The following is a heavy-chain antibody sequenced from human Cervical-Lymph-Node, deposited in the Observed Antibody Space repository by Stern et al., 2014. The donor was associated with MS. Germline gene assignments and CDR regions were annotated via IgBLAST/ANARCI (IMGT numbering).Heavy chain of an antibody. Sequence: VQLGQSGAEVKKPGESLKISCKASGYMFASHWIGWVRQMPGKGLEWMGIIDPGDSNTIYSPSSQGQVTISVAKSTSTAYLQWSSLKASDTAMYYCARVNGGNSDWFDPWGQGTLVTVSS. D-gene: IGHD4-23*01. CDR3: ARVNGGNSDWFDP. CDR1: GYMFASHW. CDR2: IDPGDSNT. V-gene: IGHV5-51*01. J-gene: IGHJ5*02.